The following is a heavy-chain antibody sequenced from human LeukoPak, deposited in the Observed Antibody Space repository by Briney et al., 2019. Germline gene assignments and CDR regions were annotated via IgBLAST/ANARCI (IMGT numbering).Heavy chain of an antibody. V-gene: IGHV4-4*07. J-gene: IGHJ4*02. CDR3: AREPNYSGSYLPDY. CDR1: GGSISSYY. Sequence: SETLSLTCTVSGGSISSYYWSWIRQPAGKGLEWIGRIYSSGSTNYNPSLQSRVIMSVDTSKNQFSLKLTSVTAADTAVYYCAREPNYSGSYLPDYWGQGTLVTVSS. CDR2: IYSSGST. D-gene: IGHD1-26*01.